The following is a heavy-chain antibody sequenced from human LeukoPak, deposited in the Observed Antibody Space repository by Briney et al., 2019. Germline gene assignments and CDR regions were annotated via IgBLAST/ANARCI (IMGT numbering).Heavy chain of an antibody. CDR3: ARDLLVGFDP. V-gene: IGHV4-59*01. CDR2: IYYSGST. J-gene: IGHJ5*02. CDR1: GGSISSYY. Sequence: ASETLSLTCTVSGGSISSYYWSWIRQPPGKGLEWIGYIYYSGSTNYNPSLKSRVTISVDTSKNQFSLKLSSVTAADTAVYYCARDLLVGFDPWGQGTLVTVSS. D-gene: IGHD2/OR15-2a*01.